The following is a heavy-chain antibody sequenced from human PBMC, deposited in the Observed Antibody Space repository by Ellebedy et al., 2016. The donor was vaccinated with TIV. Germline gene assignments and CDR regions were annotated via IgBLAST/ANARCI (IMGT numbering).Heavy chain of an antibody. V-gene: IGHV3-21*01. Sequence: GESLKISXAASGFTFSRYSMNWVRQAPGKGMEWVPSISGTSSYIYYADSVKGRFTISRDNAKNSLYLQMNSLRAEDTDAYYCARDDISDYYSVDYWGQGTLVTVSS. CDR3: ARDDISDYYSVDY. CDR1: GFTFSRYS. J-gene: IGHJ4*02. D-gene: IGHD3-22*01. CDR2: ISGTSSYI.